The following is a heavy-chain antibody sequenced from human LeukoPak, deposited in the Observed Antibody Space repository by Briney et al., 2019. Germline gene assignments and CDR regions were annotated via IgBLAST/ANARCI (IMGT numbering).Heavy chain of an antibody. Sequence: GGSLRLSCAASGFAFSDYSINWVRQAPGKGLEWVSSVSSSGRYTYYADSVKGRFTLSEDNANNSLFMEMTSLRAEDTAVYYCARDRSSTSGYYMDVWGKGATVTVSS. CDR1: GFAFSDYS. J-gene: IGHJ6*03. V-gene: IGHV3-21*01. CDR2: VSSSGRYT. D-gene: IGHD2-2*01. CDR3: ARDRSSTSGYYMDV.